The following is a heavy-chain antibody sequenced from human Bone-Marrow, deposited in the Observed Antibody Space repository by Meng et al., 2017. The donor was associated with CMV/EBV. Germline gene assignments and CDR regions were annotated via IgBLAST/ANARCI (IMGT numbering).Heavy chain of an antibody. V-gene: IGHV1-69*05. CDR1: GGTFSSYA. CDR2: IIPIFGTA. D-gene: IGHD2-2*01. J-gene: IGHJ6*02. Sequence: SVKVSCKASGGTFSSYAISWVRQAPGQGLEWMGGIIPIFGTANYAQKFQGRVTITTDESTSTAYMELSSLRSEDTAVYYCAREDIVVVPAAEPYYYYYGMDVCGQGTTVTVSS. CDR3: AREDIVVVPAAEPYYYYYGMDV.